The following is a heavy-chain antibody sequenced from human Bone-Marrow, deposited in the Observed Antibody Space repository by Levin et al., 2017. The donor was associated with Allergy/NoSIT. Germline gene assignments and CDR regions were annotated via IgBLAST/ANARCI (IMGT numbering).Heavy chain of an antibody. CDR3: ARGMTYYYDSSGYLDH. CDR2: ISGSSNTI. V-gene: IGHV3-11*01. Sequence: GESLKISCAASGFIFSDHYMNWIRQAPGKGLEWVSYISGSSNTIYYSDSVKGRFTISRENAQNSLYLQMRSLRADDTAVYYCARGMTYYYDSSGYLDHWGQGILVTVSS. CDR1: GFIFSDHY. D-gene: IGHD3-22*01. J-gene: IGHJ4*02.